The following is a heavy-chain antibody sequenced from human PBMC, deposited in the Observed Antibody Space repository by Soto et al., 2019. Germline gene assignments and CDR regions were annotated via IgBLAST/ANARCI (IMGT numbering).Heavy chain of an antibody. CDR2: IYYSGST. CDR3: ARTTRDWSGYWATTGGMDV. J-gene: IGHJ6*02. V-gene: IGHV4-30-4*01. CDR1: GGSISSGAYY. Sequence: QVQLQESGPGLVKPSQTLSLTCTVSGGSISSGAYYWSWIRQPPGKGLGWVGYIYYSGSTYYNPSLKSRVTISLDMSKNQFSLKLSSVTAADTAVYYCARTTRDWSGYWATTGGMDVWGQGTTVTVSS. D-gene: IGHD3-3*01.